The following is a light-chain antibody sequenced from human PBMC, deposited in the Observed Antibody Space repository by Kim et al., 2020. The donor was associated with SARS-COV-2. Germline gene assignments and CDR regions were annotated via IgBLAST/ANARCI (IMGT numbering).Light chain of an antibody. Sequence: QAVVTQEPSLTVSPGGTVTLTCGSSTGAVTSGHYPYWFQQKPGQAPRTLIYDTSNKHSWTPARFSGSLLVGKAALTLSGAQPEDEAEYYCLLTYNGGRVFGGGTQLTVL. CDR1: TGAVTSGHY. J-gene: IGLJ3*02. CDR3: LLTYNGGRV. V-gene: IGLV7-46*01. CDR2: DTS.